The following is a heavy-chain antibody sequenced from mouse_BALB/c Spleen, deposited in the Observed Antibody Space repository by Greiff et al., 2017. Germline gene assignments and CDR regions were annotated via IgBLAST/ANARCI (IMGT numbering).Heavy chain of an antibody. D-gene: IGHD2-4*01. Sequence: VKLQESGPGLVAPSQSLSITCTVSGFSLSRYSVHWVRQPPGKGLEWLGMIWGGGSTDYNSALKSRLSISKDNSKSQVFLKMNSLQTDDTAMYYCARNYDYDGPWFAYWGQGTLVTVSA. CDR1: GFSLSRYS. CDR2: IWGGGST. V-gene: IGHV2-6-4*01. J-gene: IGHJ3*01. CDR3: ARNYDYDGPWFAY.